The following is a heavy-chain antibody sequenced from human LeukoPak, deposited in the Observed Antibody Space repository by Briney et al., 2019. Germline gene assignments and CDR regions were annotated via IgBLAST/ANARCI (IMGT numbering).Heavy chain of an antibody. CDR1: GFIFSDFD. D-gene: IGHD6-6*01. Sequence: GGSLRLSCAASGFIFSDFDMSWVRQAPGKGLEWVSAISHSGRSTYYADSVKGRFTISRDNSKNTLYLQMNSLRAEDTAVYYCARRRGPYSSSLPDYWGQGTLVTVSS. CDR3: ARRRGPYSSSLPDY. J-gene: IGHJ4*02. CDR2: ISHSGRST. V-gene: IGHV3-23*01.